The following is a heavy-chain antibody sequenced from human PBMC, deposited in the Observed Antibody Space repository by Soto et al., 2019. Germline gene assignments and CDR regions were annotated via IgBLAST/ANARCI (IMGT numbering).Heavy chain of an antibody. J-gene: IGHJ6*02. CDR2: IIPIFGTA. CDR3: ARVRFLEWLGNYYYYGMDV. V-gene: IGHV1-69*06. CDR1: GGTFSSYA. Sequence: SVKVSCKASGGTFSSYAISWVRQAPGQGLEWMGGIIPIFGTANYARKFQGRVTITADKSTSTAYMELSSLRSEDTAVYYCARVRFLEWLGNYYYYGMDVWGQGTTVTVSS. D-gene: IGHD3-3*01.